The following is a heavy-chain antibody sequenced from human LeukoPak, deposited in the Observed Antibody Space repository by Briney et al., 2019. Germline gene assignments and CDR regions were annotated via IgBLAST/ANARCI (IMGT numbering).Heavy chain of an antibody. CDR2: TNSDGSST. Sequence: GGSLRLSCAASGFTFSSYWMHWVRHAPGKGLVWVSRTNSDGSSTSYADSVKGRFTISRDNAKNTLYLQMNSLRAEDTAVYYCARDTGMSIQHWGQGTLVTVSS. CDR1: GFTFSSYW. V-gene: IGHV3-74*01. CDR3: ARDTGMSIQH. J-gene: IGHJ1*01. D-gene: IGHD2-8*02.